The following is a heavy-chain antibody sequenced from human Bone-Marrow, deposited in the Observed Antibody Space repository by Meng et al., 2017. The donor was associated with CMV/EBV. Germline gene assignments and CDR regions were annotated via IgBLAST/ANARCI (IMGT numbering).Heavy chain of an antibody. J-gene: IGHJ4*02. D-gene: IGHD2-2*01. V-gene: IGHV1-24*01. CDR2: FDPEDGET. CDR3: ATVGEYPYYFDY. CDR1: GYTLTELS. Sequence: HVLLVQSVAEVQKPGASVKVSSKVSGYTLTELSMHWVRQAPGKGLEWMGVFDPEDGETIYAQKFQGRVTMTEDTSTDTAYMELSSLRSEDTAVYYCATVGEYPYYFDYWGQGTLVTVSS.